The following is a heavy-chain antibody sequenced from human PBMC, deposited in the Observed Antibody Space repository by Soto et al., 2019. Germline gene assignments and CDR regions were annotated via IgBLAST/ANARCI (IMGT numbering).Heavy chain of an antibody. J-gene: IGHJ6*02. CDR1: GYSFTSYW. V-gene: IGHV5-51*01. D-gene: IGHD1-26*01. CDR3: ARQAGATPGLSYYYYGMDV. CDR2: IYPGDSDT. Sequence: PGESLKISCKGSGYSFTSYWIGWARQMPGKGLEWMGIIYPGDSDTRYSPSFQGQVTISADKSISTAYLQWSSLKASDTAMYYCARQAGATPGLSYYYYGMDVWGQGTTVTVSS.